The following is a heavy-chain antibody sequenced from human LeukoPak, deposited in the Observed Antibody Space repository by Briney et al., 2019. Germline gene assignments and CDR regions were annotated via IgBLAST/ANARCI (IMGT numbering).Heavy chain of an antibody. CDR1: GFTFSSYG. J-gene: IGHJ4*02. V-gene: IGHV3-30*02. CDR2: IRYDGSNK. Sequence: PGGSLRLSCAASGFTFSSYGMHWVRQAPGKGLEWVAFIRYDGSNKYYADSVKGRFTISRDNSKNTLYLQMNSLRAEDTAVYYCAKDPRWFGESPDYWGQGTLVTVSS. D-gene: IGHD3-10*01. CDR3: AKDPRWFGESPDY.